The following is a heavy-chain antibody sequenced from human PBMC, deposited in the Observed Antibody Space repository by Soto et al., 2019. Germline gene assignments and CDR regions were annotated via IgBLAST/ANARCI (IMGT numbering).Heavy chain of an antibody. J-gene: IGHJ5*02. D-gene: IGHD3-10*01. CDR1: GFTFSSYS. V-gene: IGHV3-21*01. CDR3: ARDFDYYGSGSYYPFDP. Sequence: GGSLRLSCAASGFTFSSYSMNWVRQAPEKELERVSSSSSSSNYIYYADTVKGRFTISRDNAKKSLYLQMNSLRAEDTAVYFCARDFDYYGSGSYYPFDPWGQGTLVTVSS. CDR2: SSSSSNYI.